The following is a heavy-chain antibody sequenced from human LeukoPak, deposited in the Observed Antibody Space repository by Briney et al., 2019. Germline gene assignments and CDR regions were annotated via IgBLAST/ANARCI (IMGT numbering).Heavy chain of an antibody. Sequence: GGSLRLSCAASGFTFSSYAMSWVRQAPGKGLEWVSAISGSGGSTYYADSVKGRFTISRDNSKNTLYLQMNSLRAGDTAVYYCARDRYSSGSYDYWGQGTPVTVSS. V-gene: IGHV3-23*01. D-gene: IGHD6-19*01. CDR1: GFTFSSYA. J-gene: IGHJ4*02. CDR2: ISGSGGST. CDR3: ARDRYSSGSYDY.